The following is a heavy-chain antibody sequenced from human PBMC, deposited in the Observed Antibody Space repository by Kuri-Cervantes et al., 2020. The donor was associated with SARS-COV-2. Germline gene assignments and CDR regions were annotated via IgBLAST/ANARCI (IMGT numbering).Heavy chain of an antibody. V-gene: IGHV4-39*01. J-gene: IGHJ4*02. CDR3: ARGAFRIRIQLWDGFDY. CDR1: GGSISSSSYY. CDR2: IYYSGST. Sequence: GSLRLSCTVSGGSISSSSYYWGWIRQPPGKGLEWIGSIYYSGSTYYNPSLKSRVTISVDTSKNQFSLKLSSVTAADTAVYYCARGAFRIRIQLWDGFDYWGQGTLVTVSS. D-gene: IGHD5-18*01.